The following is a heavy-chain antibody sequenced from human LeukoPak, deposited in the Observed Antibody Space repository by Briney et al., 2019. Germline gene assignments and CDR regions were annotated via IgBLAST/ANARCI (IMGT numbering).Heavy chain of an antibody. D-gene: IGHD2-2*01. CDR2: ISASGGNT. Sequence: GSLRLSCAASGFTFSNYAMSWVRQAPGKGLEWVSAISASGGNTYYADSVKGRFTISRDNSKNTLYLQINSLRAEDTALYYCAKEKLGYCISSSCYSTYYFDYWGQGTLVTVSS. CDR3: AKEKLGYCISSSCYSTYYFDY. V-gene: IGHV3-23*01. CDR1: GFTFSNYA. J-gene: IGHJ4*02.